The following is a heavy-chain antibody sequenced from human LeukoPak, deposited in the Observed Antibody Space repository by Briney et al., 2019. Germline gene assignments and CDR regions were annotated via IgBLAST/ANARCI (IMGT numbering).Heavy chain of an antibody. CDR1: GGSISSYH. D-gene: IGHD4-11*01. Sequence: SETLSLTCTVSGGSISSYHWSWIRQHPGKGLEWIGYIYYSGSTYYNPSLKSRVTISVDTSKNQFSLKLSSVTAADTAVYYCARDRGYSNYGWFDPWGQGTLVTVSS. CDR2: IYYSGST. CDR3: ARDRGYSNYGWFDP. V-gene: IGHV4-59*06. J-gene: IGHJ5*02.